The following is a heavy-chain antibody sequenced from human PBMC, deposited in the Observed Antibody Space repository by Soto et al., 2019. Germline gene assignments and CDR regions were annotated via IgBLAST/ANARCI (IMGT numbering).Heavy chain of an antibody. CDR1: GFLVNSAY. Sequence: EVQLVESGGGLIPPGGSLRLSCAASGFLVNSAYMTWVRQAPGKGLEWLSMINSDGSTLYAESVKGRFTISRDNSRNRVDFKMNSLGAGNRAMYSWGRGESTFAGGNGGQEPRVT. J-gene: IGHJ4*02. CDR3: GRGESTFAGGN. CDR2: INSDGST. D-gene: IGHD3-16*01. V-gene: IGHV3-53*01.